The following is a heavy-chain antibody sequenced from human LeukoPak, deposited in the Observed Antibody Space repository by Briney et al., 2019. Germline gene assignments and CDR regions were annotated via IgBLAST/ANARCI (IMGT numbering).Heavy chain of an antibody. J-gene: IGHJ6*02. CDR1: GSTFSSYA. Sequence: GGSLRLSCAASGSTFSSYAMSWVRQAPGKGLEWVSAISGSGGSTYYADSVKGRFTISRDNSKNTLYLQMNSLRAEDTAVYYCARPGRGSGTYYYFYYGMDVWGQGTTVTVSS. D-gene: IGHD3-10*01. CDR2: ISGSGGST. V-gene: IGHV3-23*01. CDR3: ARPGRGSGTYYYFYYGMDV.